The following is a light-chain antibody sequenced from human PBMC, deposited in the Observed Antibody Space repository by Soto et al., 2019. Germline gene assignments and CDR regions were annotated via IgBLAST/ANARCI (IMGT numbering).Light chain of an antibody. Sequence: DIVLTQSPATLSLSPGNRVTLSCRANERISHSLAWYQQRPGQAPRILIYDASFRATGIPERFSGSGSGTDCTPAISSLEPEDFAVYDGQLNQQRSSWPPIAFGQGTRVDLK. V-gene: IGKV3-11*01. CDR1: ERISHS. CDR2: DAS. CDR3: QLNQQRSSWPPIA. J-gene: IGKJ5*01.